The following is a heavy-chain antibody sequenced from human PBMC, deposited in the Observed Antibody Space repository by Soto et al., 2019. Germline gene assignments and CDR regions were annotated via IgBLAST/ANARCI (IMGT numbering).Heavy chain of an antibody. D-gene: IGHD2-21*02. Sequence: QVQLVQSGAEVEKPGASVKVSCKASGYSFTTYFIHWVRQAGGQGLEWMGIINTGNGDTNYPQRFRDRVTLTRDTSPSTAYMELRSLRSDDTAMYYCVREMSGSDWNYWGQGTLVTVSS. CDR1: GYSFTTYF. J-gene: IGHJ4*02. V-gene: IGHV1-46*01. CDR3: VREMSGSDWNY. CDR2: INTGNGDT.